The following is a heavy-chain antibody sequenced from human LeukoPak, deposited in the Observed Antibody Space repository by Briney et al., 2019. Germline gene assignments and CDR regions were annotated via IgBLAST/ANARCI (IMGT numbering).Heavy chain of an antibody. J-gene: IGHJ6*04. CDR3: AELGITMIGGV. CDR2: INEDGSEK. D-gene: IGHD3-10*02. V-gene: IGHV3-7*01. CDR1: AFTFNTYW. Sequence: GGSLRLSCAASAFTFNTYWMTWVRQAPGKGLEWVASINEDGSEKNYVDSVKGRFTISRDNAKNSLYLQMNSLRAEDTAVYYCAELGITMIGGVWGKGTTVTISS.